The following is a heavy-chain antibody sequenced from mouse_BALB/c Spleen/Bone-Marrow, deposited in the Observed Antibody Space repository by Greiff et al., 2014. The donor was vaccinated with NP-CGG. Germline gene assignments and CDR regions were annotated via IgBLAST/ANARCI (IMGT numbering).Heavy chain of an antibody. CDR1: GYSFTSYW. CDR2: ISPSNGRS. V-gene: IGHV1S81*02. CDR3: TRSELRRGGYALDC. Sequence: VQLQQSRAELVKPGASVKLSCKASGYSFTSYWMHWVKQRPGQGLEWIGEISPSNGRSNYNEKFKSKATLTVDKSSSTAYMQLSGLTSEDSAVYYCTRSELRRGGYALDCWGQGTSVTVSS. J-gene: IGHJ4*01. D-gene: IGHD2-12*01.